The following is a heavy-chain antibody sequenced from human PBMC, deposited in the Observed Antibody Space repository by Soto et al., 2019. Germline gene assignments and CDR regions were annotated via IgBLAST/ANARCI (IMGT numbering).Heavy chain of an antibody. CDR3: ARGEYYYGSGSYSNFDY. CDR1: GGSISSSSYY. V-gene: IGHV4-39*01. CDR2: IYYSGST. Sequence: SETLSLTCTVSGGSISSSSYYWGWIRQPPGKGLEWIGSIYYSGSTYYNPSLKSRVTISVDTSKNQFSLKLSSVTAADTAVYYCARGEYYYGSGSYSNFDYWGQGTLVTVSS. D-gene: IGHD3-10*01. J-gene: IGHJ4*02.